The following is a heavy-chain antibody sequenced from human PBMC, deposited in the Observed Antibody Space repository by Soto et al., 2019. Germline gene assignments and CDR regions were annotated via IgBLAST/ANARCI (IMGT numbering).Heavy chain of an antibody. CDR3: AGGSRITMVRGVYYYYYYMDV. V-gene: IGHV4-31*03. CDR2: TYYSGST. D-gene: IGHD3-10*01. CDR1: GGSISSGGYY. J-gene: IGHJ6*03. Sequence: PSETLSLTCTVSGGSISSGGYYWSWIRQHSGKGLEWIGYTYYSGSTYYNPSLKSRVTISVDTSKNQFSLKLSSVTAADTAVYYCAGGSRITMVRGVYYYYYYMDVWGKGTTVTVSS.